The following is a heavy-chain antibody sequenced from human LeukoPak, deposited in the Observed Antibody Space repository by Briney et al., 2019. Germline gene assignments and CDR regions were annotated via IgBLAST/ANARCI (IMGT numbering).Heavy chain of an antibody. D-gene: IGHD3-22*01. CDR2: IGVGGSST. CDR3: AKDGGGYYDSRGYPL. J-gene: IGHJ1*01. CDR1: GFTFSNSA. Sequence: GGSLRLPCAASGFTFSNSAMIWVRQAPGKGLEWVSTIGVGGSSTYYADSVKGRFTISRDNSKNTLYLQMNSLRAEDTAVHYCAKDGGGYYDSRGYPLWGQGTLVTISS. V-gene: IGHV3-23*01.